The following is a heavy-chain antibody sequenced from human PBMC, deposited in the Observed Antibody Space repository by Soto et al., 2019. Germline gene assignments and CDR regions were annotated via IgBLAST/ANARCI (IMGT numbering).Heavy chain of an antibody. CDR2: INSDGSST. Sequence: EVQLVESGGGLVQPGGSLRLSCAASGFILSNYWMHWVRQAPGKGLVWVSRINSDGSSTDYAESVKGRFTISRDNAKNTLYLQINSLRAEDTAAYYCARELGYSFQPWGQGTLVTVSS. CDR3: ARELGYSFQP. J-gene: IGHJ5*02. D-gene: IGHD5-18*01. V-gene: IGHV3-74*01. CDR1: GFILSNYW.